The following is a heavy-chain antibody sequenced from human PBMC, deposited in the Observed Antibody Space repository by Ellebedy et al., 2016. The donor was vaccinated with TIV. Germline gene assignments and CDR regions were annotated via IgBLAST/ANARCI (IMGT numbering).Heavy chain of an antibody. CDR2: IYTSGSP. V-gene: IGHV4-4*07. CDR1: GGSISSYY. D-gene: IGHD6-13*01. Sequence: MPSETLSLTCTVSGGSISSYYWICIRQSARKGLLWIGRIYTSGSPNYNPSLKSRVTMSVDTSKNQFSLKLSYVTAADTAVYYCARDPGFIAAAGGNGDDYYYGMDVWGQGTTVTVSS. J-gene: IGHJ6*02. CDR3: ARDPGFIAAAGGNGDDYYYGMDV.